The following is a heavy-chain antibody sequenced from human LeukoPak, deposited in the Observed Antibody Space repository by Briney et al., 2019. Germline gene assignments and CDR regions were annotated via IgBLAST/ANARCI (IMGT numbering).Heavy chain of an antibody. CDR1: GYTYTSYG. V-gene: IGHV1-18*01. D-gene: IGHD6-19*01. CDR3: AREVAYSSGFGGDY. Sequence: ASVKVSCKASGYTYTSYGISLVRQAPGQGLEWMGWISAYNGNTNYAQKLQGRVTMTTDTSTSTAYMELRSLRSDDTAVYYCAREVAYSSGFGGDYWGQGTLVTVSS. CDR2: ISAYNGNT. J-gene: IGHJ4*02.